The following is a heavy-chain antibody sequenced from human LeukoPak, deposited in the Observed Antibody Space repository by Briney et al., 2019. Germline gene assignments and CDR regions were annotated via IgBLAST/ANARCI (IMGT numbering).Heavy chain of an antibody. CDR3: ARDLMGLWFGGPDY. D-gene: IGHD3-10*01. CDR1: GSTFSSYS. J-gene: IGHJ4*02. CDR2: ISSSSSYI. V-gene: IGHV3-21*01. Sequence: NPGGSLRLSCAASGSTFSSYSMNWVRQAPGKGLEWVSSISSSSSYIYYADSVKGRFTISRDNAKNSLYLQMNSLRAEDTAVYYCARDLMGLWFGGPDYWGQGTLVTVSS.